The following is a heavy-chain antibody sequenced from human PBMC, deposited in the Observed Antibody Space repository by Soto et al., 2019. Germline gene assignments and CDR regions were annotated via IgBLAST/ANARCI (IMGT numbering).Heavy chain of an antibody. Sequence: GGSLRLSCAASGFTFSSYSITWVRQAPGKGLEWVSSISNTSTYIYYADSVKGRFTISRDNAESSLFLQMNSLRAEDTAVYYCARLNSGWPAYWGQGTLVTVSS. CDR3: ARLNSGWPAY. CDR1: GFTFSSYS. D-gene: IGHD6-19*01. V-gene: IGHV3-21*01. CDR2: ISNTSTYI. J-gene: IGHJ4*02.